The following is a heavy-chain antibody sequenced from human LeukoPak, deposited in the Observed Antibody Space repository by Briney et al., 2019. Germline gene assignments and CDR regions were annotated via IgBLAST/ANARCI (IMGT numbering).Heavy chain of an antibody. D-gene: IGHD2-2*01. CDR1: GFTFSSYG. CDR2: ISYDGSNK. Sequence: LTLSCAASGFTFSSYGMHWVRQAPGKGLEWVAVISYDGSNKYYADSVKGRFTISRDNSKNTLYLQMNSLRAEDTAVYYCAKGGGYCSSTSCSIGGDWGQETLVTVSS. CDR3: AKGGGYCSSTSCSIGGD. V-gene: IGHV3-30*18. J-gene: IGHJ4*02.